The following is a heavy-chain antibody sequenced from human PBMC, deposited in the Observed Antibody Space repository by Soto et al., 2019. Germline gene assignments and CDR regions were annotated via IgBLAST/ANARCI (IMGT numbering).Heavy chain of an antibody. CDR3: AEWWRYCSGAGCRA. D-gene: IGHD2-15*01. CDR1: GFPFSSRA. Sequence: EVQLLESGGGLVQPGGSLRLSCAASGFPFSSRAMSWVRQAPGKGLEWVSAISGSGTITYYADSVKGRFTISRDTSKNSLYLQMNTLRYDDTDEYYCAEWWRYCSGAGCRAWGKGTLVIVSS. J-gene: IGHJ5*02. V-gene: IGHV3-23*01. CDR2: ISGSGTIT.